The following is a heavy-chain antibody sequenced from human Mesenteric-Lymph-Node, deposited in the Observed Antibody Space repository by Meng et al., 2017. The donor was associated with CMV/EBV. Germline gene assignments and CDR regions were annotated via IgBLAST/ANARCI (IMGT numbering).Heavy chain of an antibody. J-gene: IGHJ2*01. Sequence: PLICYYWRWIRQPPGQGLEWLGEINHSGSTNFNPSLKSRVTISVDTSKNQFSLKLSSVTAADTAVYYCARSTWYSSGWSRGRYFDLWGRGTLVTVSS. D-gene: IGHD6-19*01. CDR1: PLICYY. CDR3: ARSTWYSSGWSRGRYFDL. V-gene: IGHV4-34*01. CDR2: INHSGST.